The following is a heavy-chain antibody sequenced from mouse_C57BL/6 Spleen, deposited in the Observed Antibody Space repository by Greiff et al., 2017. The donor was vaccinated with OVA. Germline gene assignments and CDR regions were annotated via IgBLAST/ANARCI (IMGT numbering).Heavy chain of an antibody. Sequence: QLQLPGAELVKPGASVKLSCKASGYTFTSYWMQWVKQRPGQGLEWIGVIDPSDSYTNYNPKFKGKATLTVDTSSSTAYMQLSSLTSEDSAVYYCARGGQLRSFDYWGQGTTLTVSS. V-gene: IGHV1-50*01. CDR3: ARGGQLRSFDY. CDR1: GYTFTSYW. CDR2: IDPSDSYT. D-gene: IGHD3-2*02. J-gene: IGHJ2*01.